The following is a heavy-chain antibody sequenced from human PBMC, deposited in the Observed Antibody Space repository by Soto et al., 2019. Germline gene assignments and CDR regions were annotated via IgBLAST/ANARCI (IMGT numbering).Heavy chain of an antibody. Sequence: GGSLRLSCAASGFTFSDHYMDWVRQAPGKGLEWVGRTRNKANSYTTEYAASVKGRFTISRDDSKNSLYLQMNSLQTEDAAVYYCARVGYYDSSGYFFDYWGQGTLVTVSS. CDR3: ARVGYYDSSGYFFDY. CDR1: GFTFSDHY. D-gene: IGHD3-22*01. V-gene: IGHV3-72*01. CDR2: TRNKANSYTT. J-gene: IGHJ4*02.